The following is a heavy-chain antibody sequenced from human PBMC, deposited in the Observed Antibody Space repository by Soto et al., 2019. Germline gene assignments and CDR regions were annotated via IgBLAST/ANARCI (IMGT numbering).Heavy chain of an antibody. CDR3: AREMGAPPARGLDY. Sequence: PGGSLRLSCAASGFTFSSYWMSWVRQAPGKGLEWVANIKQDGSEKYYVDSVKGRFTISRDNAKNSLYLQMNSLRAEDTAVYYCAREMGAPPARGLDYWGQGNQVTVSS. D-gene: IGHD2-8*01. V-gene: IGHV3-7*01. J-gene: IGHJ4*02. CDR1: GFTFSSYW. CDR2: IKQDGSEK.